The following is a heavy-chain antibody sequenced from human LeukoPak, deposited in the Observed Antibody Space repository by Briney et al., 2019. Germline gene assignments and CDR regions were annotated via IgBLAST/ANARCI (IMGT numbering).Heavy chain of an antibody. CDR1: GFSLSTSGLG. J-gene: IGHJ5*02. D-gene: IGHD3-3*01. Sequence: CPTLAKPTQTLTGSFSFSGFSLSTSGLGVGWIRQPPGKALEWLALIYWNDDKRYSPSLRSRLTITKDTSKNQVVLTMINVDPVDTATYYCAHSPTIFGVVLNWFDPWGQGTLVTVSS. CDR3: AHSPTIFGVVLNWFDP. V-gene: IGHV2-5*01. CDR2: IYWNDDK.